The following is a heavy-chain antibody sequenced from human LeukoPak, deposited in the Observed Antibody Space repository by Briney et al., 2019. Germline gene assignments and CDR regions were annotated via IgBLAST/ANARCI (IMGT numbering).Heavy chain of an antibody. CDR1: GFAFSSYS. CDR2: ISSSSSYI. D-gene: IGHD1-7*01. J-gene: IGHJ4*02. CDR3: ARAHNWKYGTFDY. V-gene: IGHV3-21*01. Sequence: PGGSLRLSCAASGFAFSSYSMNWVRQAPGKGLEWVSSISSSSSYIYYADSVKGRFTISRDNAKNSLYLQMNSLRAEDTAVYYCARAHNWKYGTFDYWGQGTLVTVSS.